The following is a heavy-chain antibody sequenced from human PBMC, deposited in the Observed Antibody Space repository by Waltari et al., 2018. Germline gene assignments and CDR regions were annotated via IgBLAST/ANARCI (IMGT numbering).Heavy chain of an antibody. D-gene: IGHD6-6*01. CDR3: ARRAGSSASRWFDP. CDR2: IYYSGST. V-gene: IGHV4-39*02. Sequence: HLQLQESGPGLVKPSETLSLPCTVSDAPISTSRYYCGWVRQPPGQGLEWICHIYYSGSTYYNPSLKSRLVISVDTSKNHFSLRLSSVTAADTAVYYCARRAGSSASRWFDPWGQGILVTVSS. CDR1: DAPISTSRYY. J-gene: IGHJ5*02.